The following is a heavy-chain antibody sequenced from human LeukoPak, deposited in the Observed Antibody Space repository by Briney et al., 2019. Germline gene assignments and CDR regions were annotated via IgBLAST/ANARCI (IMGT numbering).Heavy chain of an antibody. CDR1: GGTFSSYA. CDR2: INPNSGGT. Sequence: ASVKVSCRASGGTFSSYAISWVRQAPGQGLEWMGWINPNSGGTNYAQKFQGRVTMTRDTSISTAYMELSRLRSDDTAVYYCARDAGDCSSTSCYYFDYWGQGTLVTVSS. CDR3: ARDAGDCSSTSCYYFDY. J-gene: IGHJ4*02. D-gene: IGHD2-2*01. V-gene: IGHV1-2*02.